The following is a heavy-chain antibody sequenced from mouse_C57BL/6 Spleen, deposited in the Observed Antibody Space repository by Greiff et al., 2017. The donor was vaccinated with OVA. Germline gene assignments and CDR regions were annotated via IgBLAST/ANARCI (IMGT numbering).Heavy chain of an antibody. J-gene: IGHJ1*03. CDR1: GYAFSSSW. D-gene: IGHD2-4*01. CDR2: IYPGDGDT. Sequence: QVQLKQSGPELVKPGASVKISCKASGYAFSSSWMNWVKQRPGKGLEWIGRIYPGDGDTTYNGKFKGKATLTADKSSSTAYMQLSSLTSEDSAVYFCARGDYDWYFDVWGTGTTVTVSS. V-gene: IGHV1-82*01. CDR3: ARGDYDWYFDV.